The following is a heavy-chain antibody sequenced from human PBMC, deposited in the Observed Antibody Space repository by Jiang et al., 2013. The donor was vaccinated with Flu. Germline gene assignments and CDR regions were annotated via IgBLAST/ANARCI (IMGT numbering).Heavy chain of an antibody. CDR1: GGTFSSYG. D-gene: IGHD3-22*01. Sequence: GAEVKKPGSSVKVSCKASGGTFSSYGISWVRQAPGQGLEWMGWISAYNGNTNYAQKLQGRVTMTTDTSTSTAYMELRSLRSDDTAVYYCARSYDSSGYQDAFDIWGQGTMVTVSS. CDR3: ARSYDSSGYQDAFDI. V-gene: IGHV1-18*01. J-gene: IGHJ3*02. CDR2: ISAYNGNT.